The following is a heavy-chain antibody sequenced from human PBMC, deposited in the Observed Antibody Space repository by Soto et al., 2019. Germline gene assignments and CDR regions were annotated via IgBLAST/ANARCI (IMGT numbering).Heavy chain of an antibody. CDR2: IYYSGST. J-gene: IGHJ6*03. CDR1: GGSISSSSYY. CDR3: ARHQMVRGVYYYYMDV. D-gene: IGHD3-10*01. V-gene: IGHV4-39*01. Sequence: SETLSLTCTVSGGSISSSSYYWGWIRQPPGKGLEWIGSIYYSGSTYYNPSLKSRVTISVDTSKNQFSLKLSSVTAADTAVYYCARHQMVRGVYYYYMDVWGKGTTVTVSS.